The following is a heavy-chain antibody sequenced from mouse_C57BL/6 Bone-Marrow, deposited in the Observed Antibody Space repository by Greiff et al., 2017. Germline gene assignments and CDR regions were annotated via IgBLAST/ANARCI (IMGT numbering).Heavy chain of an antibody. CDR2: IDPSDSYT. J-gene: IGHJ2*01. Sequence: QVQLQQPGAELVMPGASVKLSCKASGYTFTSYWMQWVKQRPGQGLEWIGEIDPSDSYTNYNQKFKGKSTLTVDKSSSTAYMQLSSLTSEDSAVYYCARDSGTTLFDYWGQGTTLTVSS. D-gene: IGHD4-1*01. CDR3: ARDSGTTLFDY. V-gene: IGHV1-69*01. CDR1: GYTFTSYW.